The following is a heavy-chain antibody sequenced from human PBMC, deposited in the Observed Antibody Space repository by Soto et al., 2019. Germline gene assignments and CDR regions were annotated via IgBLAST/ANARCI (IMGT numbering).Heavy chain of an antibody. CDR3: ARDNDYDSSGPVPFDP. J-gene: IGHJ5*02. V-gene: IGHV1-18*01. CDR2: ISAYNGNT. D-gene: IGHD3-22*01. CDR1: GYTFTSYG. Sequence: QVQLVQSGAEVKKPGASVKVSCKASGYTFTSYGISWVRQAPGQGLEGMGWISAYNGNTNYAQKLQGRVTMTTDTSTSTAYMELRSLRSDDTPAYYCARDNDYDSSGPVPFDPWGQGTLVTVSS.